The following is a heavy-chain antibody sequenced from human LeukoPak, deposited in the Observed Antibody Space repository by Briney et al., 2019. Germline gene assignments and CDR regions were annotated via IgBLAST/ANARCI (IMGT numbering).Heavy chain of an antibody. D-gene: IGHD6-13*01. CDR1: GGSFSGYY. J-gene: IGHJ4*02. CDR3: ARGLRAAAYSGYGY. Sequence: PSETLSLTCAVYGGSFSGYYWSWIRQPPGKGLEWIGEINHSGSTNYNPSLKSRVTISVDTSKNQFSPKLSSVTAADTAVYYCARGLRAAAYSGYGYWGQGTLVTVSS. CDR2: INHSGST. V-gene: IGHV4-34*01.